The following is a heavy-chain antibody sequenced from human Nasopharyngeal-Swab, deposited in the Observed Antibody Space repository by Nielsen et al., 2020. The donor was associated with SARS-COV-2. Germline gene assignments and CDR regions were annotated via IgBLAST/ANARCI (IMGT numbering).Heavy chain of an antibody. CDR2: IYWDDDK. J-gene: IGHJ3*02. Sequence: SGPTLVKPTQTLTLTCTDSGFSLSTSGGGVVWIRQPPGKALEWLALIYWDDDKRYSPSLKSRLTITKDTSKNQVVLTLTNMDPVDTATYYCAHSAFSSHAATAFDIWGQGTMVTVSS. CDR1: GFSLSTSGGG. V-gene: IGHV2-5*02. D-gene: IGHD6-13*01. CDR3: AHSAFSSHAATAFDI.